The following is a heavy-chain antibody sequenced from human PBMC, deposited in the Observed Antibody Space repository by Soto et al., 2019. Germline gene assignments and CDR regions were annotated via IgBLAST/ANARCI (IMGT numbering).Heavy chain of an antibody. CDR2: INPNSGGT. CDR1: GYTFTGYY. Sequence: ASVKVSCKASGYTFTGYYMHWVRQAPGQGLEWMGWINPNSGGTNYAQKFQGWVTMTRDTSISTAYMELSRLRSDDTAVYYCARVLGSGSNWFDPWGQGTLVTVSS. J-gene: IGHJ5*02. CDR3: ARVLGSGSNWFDP. V-gene: IGHV1-2*04. D-gene: IGHD3-16*01.